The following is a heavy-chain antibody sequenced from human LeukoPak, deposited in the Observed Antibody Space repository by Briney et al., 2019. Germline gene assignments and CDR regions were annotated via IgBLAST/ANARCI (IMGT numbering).Heavy chain of an antibody. V-gene: IGHV1-18*01. CDR1: GYTFTSYG. CDR3: ARGYYDFWSGFNYWYFDL. Sequence: ASVKVSCKASGYTFTSYGISWVRQAPGQGLEWMGWISAYNGNTNYAQKLQGRVTMTTDTSTSTAYMELRSLRSDDTAVYYCARGYYDFWSGFNYWYFDLWGRGTLVTVSS. D-gene: IGHD3-3*01. CDR2: ISAYNGNT. J-gene: IGHJ2*01.